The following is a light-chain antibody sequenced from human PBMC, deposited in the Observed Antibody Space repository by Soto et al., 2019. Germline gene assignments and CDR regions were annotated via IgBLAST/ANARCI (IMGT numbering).Light chain of an antibody. J-gene: IGKJ4*01. CDR3: QQRSNWPPVT. Sequence: AIQMTQSPSSLSASVGDRVTISCRASQGIGNALGWYQQKPGKPPKVLIYGASNLQSGIPARFSGSGSGTDFTLTISSLEPEDFAVYYCQQRSNWPPVTFGGGTKVDI. V-gene: IGKV1-6*01. CDR1: QGIGNA. CDR2: GAS.